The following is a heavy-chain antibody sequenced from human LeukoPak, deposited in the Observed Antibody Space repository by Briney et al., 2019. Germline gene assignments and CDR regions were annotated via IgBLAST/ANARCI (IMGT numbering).Heavy chain of an antibody. J-gene: IGHJ4*02. D-gene: IGHD1-26*01. V-gene: IGHV3-23*01. Sequence: GGSLRLSCAASGFTFSSYAMSWVRQAPGKGLEWVSAISGSGSSTYYADSVKGRFTISRDNSKNTLYLQMNSLRGDDTAVYYCAKDVGKWESLHFFDYWGQGTLVTVSS. CDR1: GFTFSSYA. CDR2: ISGSGSST. CDR3: AKDVGKWESLHFFDY.